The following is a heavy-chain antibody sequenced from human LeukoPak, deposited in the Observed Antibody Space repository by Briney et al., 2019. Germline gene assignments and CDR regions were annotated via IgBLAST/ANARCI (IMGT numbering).Heavy chain of an antibody. CDR2: IKSDGTT. Sequence: GGSLRLSCAASGLTVSSNHMSWGGQAPGKGLEWVSLIKSDGTTEYADSVKGRFTISRDNSKNTLFLQMNSLRVEDTAVYYCARLRRGYWGRGTPVTVSS. CDR1: GLTVSSNH. V-gene: IGHV3-53*01. CDR3: ARLRRGY. J-gene: IGHJ4*02.